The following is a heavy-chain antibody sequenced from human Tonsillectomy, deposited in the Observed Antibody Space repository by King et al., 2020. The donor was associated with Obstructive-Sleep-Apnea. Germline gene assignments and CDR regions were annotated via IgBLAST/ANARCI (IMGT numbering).Heavy chain of an antibody. CDR3: ASRGYSYDMYYFDF. D-gene: IGHD5-18*01. CDR1: GYTFTSYD. Sequence: QLVQSGAEVKKPGASVKVSCKASGYTFTSYDINWVRQATGQGLEWMGWMNPNSGTTGYAQKFQGRVTMTRNTSISTAYMELSSLRSEDTAVYYCASRGYSYDMYYFDFWGQGTLVTVSS. V-gene: IGHV1-8*01. J-gene: IGHJ4*02. CDR2: MNPNSGTT.